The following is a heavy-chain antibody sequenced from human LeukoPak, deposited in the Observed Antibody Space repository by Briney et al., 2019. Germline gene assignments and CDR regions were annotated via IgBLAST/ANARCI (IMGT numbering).Heavy chain of an antibody. CDR2: MYYSGTI. V-gene: IGHV4-59*01. J-gene: IGHJ4*02. CDR1: GGSISSYY. Sequence: SETLSLTCTVSGGSISSYYWSWIRQPPGKGLEWIGYMYYSGTINYNPSLKSRVTISVDTSKNQFTLKLSSVTAADTAMYYCARAWATDYFDYWGQGTLVTVSS. CDR3: ARAWATDYFDY.